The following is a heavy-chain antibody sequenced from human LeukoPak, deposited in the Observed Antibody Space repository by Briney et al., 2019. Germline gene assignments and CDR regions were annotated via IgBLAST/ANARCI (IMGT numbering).Heavy chain of an antibody. D-gene: IGHD3-22*01. CDR1: GFTFSSYN. Sequence: GGSLRLSCAASGFTFSSYNMNWVRQAPGKGLEWVSAISGSGGSTYYADSVKGRFTISRDNSKNTLYLQMNSLRAEDTAVYYCAKVYYDSSGYYPLDAFDIWGQGTMVTVSS. J-gene: IGHJ3*02. CDR3: AKVYYDSSGYYPLDAFDI. V-gene: IGHV3-23*01. CDR2: ISGSGGST.